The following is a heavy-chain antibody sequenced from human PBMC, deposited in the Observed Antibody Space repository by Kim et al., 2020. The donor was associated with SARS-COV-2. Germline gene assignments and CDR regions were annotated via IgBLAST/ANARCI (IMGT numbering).Heavy chain of an antibody. CDR2: IYYSGST. V-gene: IGHV4-39*01. CDR3: ARRGRYYYDSSGYYYVY. D-gene: IGHD3-22*01. J-gene: IGHJ4*02. Sequence: SETLSLTCTVSGGSISSSSYYWGWIRQPPGKGLEWIGSIYYSGSTYYNPSLKSRVTISVDTSKNQFSLKLSSVTAADTAVYYCARRGRYYYDSSGYYYVYWGQGTLVTVSS. CDR1: GGSISSSSYY.